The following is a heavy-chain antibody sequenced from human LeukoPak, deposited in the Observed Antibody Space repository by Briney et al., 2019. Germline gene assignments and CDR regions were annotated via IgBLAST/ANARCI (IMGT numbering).Heavy chain of an antibody. CDR3: ARALNYDFWSGSSYWFDP. CDR2: IYYSGST. V-gene: IGHV4-59*01. D-gene: IGHD3-3*01. Sequence: SETLSLTCTVSGGSISSYYWSWIRQPPGKGLEWIGYIYYSGSTNYNPSFKSRVTISVDTSKNQFSLKLSSVTAADTAVYYCARALNYDFWSGSSYWFDPWGQGTLVTVSS. J-gene: IGHJ5*02. CDR1: GGSISSYY.